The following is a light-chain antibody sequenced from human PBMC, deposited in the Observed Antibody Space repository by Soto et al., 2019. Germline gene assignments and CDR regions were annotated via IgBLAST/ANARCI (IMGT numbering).Light chain of an antibody. CDR3: MEALQAPLT. CDR2: WAS. CDR1: QSLLHPNGNSY. V-gene: IGKV2-28*01. J-gene: IGKJ4*01. Sequence: DIVMTQSPLSLSVTPGEPASISCRSSQSLLHPNGNSYLDWYLQKPGQPPQLLIYWASKRASGVPDRFSGSGSGTDFTLKISRVEAEDVGVYYCMEALQAPLTFGGVTKVEIK.